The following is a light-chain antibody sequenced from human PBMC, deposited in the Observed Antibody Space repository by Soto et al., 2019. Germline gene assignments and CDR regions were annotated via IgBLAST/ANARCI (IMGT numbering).Light chain of an antibody. Sequence: EIVLTQSPGTLSLSPGERATLSCRASQSVSNNYLAWYQQKPGQAPRLLIYGASNRATGIPDRFSGSGSGTDFTLTISRLEPEDFAVYYCHQRKSWPRTFGQGTKVDTK. J-gene: IGKJ1*01. CDR3: HQRKSWPRT. CDR1: QSVSNNY. CDR2: GAS. V-gene: IGKV3D-20*02.